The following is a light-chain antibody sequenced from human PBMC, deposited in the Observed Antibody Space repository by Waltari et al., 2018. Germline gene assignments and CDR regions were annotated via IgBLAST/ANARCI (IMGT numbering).Light chain of an antibody. J-gene: IGKJ1*01. V-gene: IGKV3-15*01. CDR2: GAS. CDR3: QQYDNWPLL. Sequence: EIVMPQSPATLSVSPGARATLSCRASQSVSSSLAWYQQKPVQAPRLLFYGASIRATGIPVRFSGSGSGTDFTLTIDSVQSEDFAVYYCQQYDNWPLLFGQGTKVEIK. CDR1: QSVSSS.